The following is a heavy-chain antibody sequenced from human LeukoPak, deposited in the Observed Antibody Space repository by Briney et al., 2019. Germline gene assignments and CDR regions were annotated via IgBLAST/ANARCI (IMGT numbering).Heavy chain of an antibody. V-gene: IGHV4-61*05. CDR2: IYYSGST. J-gene: IGHJ4*02. CDR1: GGSISSSSYY. CDR3: ARHRGSGWYESDY. Sequence: SETLSLTCTVSGGSISSSSYYWSWIRQPPGKGLEWIGYIYYSGSTNYNPSLKSRVTISVDTSKNQFSLKLSSVTAADTAVYYCARHRGSGWYESDYWGQGTLVTVSS. D-gene: IGHD6-19*01.